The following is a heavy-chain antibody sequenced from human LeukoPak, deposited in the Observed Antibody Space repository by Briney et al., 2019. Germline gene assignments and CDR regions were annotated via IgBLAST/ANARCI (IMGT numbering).Heavy chain of an antibody. CDR2: ISAYNGNT. CDR3: ARGPWIYIGYPSYYFDY. Sequence: ASVKVSCKASGYTFTSYGISWVRQAPGQGLEWMGWISAYNGNTNYAQKLQGRVTMTTDTSTSTAYMELRSLRSDDTAVYYCARGPWIYIGYPSYYFDYWGQGTLVTVSS. J-gene: IGHJ4*02. D-gene: IGHD5-12*01. V-gene: IGHV1-18*01. CDR1: GYTFTSYG.